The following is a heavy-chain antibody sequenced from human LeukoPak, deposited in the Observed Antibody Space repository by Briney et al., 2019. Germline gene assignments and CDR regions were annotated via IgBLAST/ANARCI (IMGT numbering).Heavy chain of an antibody. V-gene: IGHV3-69-1*01. J-gene: IGHJ4*02. CDR3: ARDRGYTQDY. D-gene: IGHD5-12*01. CDR1: GFTFSNFA. CDR2: IVGSSST. Sequence: PGGSLRLSCAASGFTFSNFAMTWVRQAPGKGLEWVSSIVGSSSTYYADSVKGRFTISRDNAKNTLYLQMNSLRAEDTAVYFCARDRGYTQDYWGQGTLVTVSS.